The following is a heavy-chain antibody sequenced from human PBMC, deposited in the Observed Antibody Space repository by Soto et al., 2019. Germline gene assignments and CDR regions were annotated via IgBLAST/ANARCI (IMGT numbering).Heavy chain of an antibody. J-gene: IGHJ6*02. CDR3: AKVKSGSFLYYYYYYGMDV. CDR2: ISGSGGST. Sequence: GGALRLSCAASGFTFSSYAMSWVRQAPGKGLEWVSAISGSGGSTYYADSVKGRFAISRDNSKNTLYLQMNSLRAEDTAVYYCAKVKSGSFLYYYYYYGMDVWGQMPTVTFS. D-gene: IGHD2-15*01. CDR1: GFTFSSYA. V-gene: IGHV3-23*01.